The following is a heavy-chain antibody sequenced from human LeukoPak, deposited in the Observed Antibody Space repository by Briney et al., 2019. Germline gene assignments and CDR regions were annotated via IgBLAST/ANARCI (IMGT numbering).Heavy chain of an antibody. CDR2: ISGSGGST. CDR1: GFTFSSYA. J-gene: IGHJ4*02. CDR3: AKGHDILTGYYNEGGLLDY. V-gene: IGHV3-23*01. Sequence: GGSLRLSCAASGFTFSSYAMSWVRQAPGKGLESVSAISGSGGSTYYADSVKGRFTISRDNSKNTLYLQMNSLRAEDTAVYYCAKGHDILTGYYNEGGLLDYWGQGTLVTVSS. D-gene: IGHD3-9*01.